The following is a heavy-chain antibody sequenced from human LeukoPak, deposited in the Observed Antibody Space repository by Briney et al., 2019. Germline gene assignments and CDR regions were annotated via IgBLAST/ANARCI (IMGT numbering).Heavy chain of an antibody. J-gene: IGHJ3*02. CDR3: ARDLVTVTKGFDI. CDR2: ISHIGRT. V-gene: IGHV4-59*11. Sequence: SETLSLTCVVSGDSFSSHYWTWIRQSPGTGLEWIGYISHIGRTNYNPSLKSRVTISIDTSKNQFSLKLRSVTAADTAVYYYARDLVTVTKGFDIWGQGTMVSVSS. CDR1: GDSFSSHY. D-gene: IGHD4-17*01.